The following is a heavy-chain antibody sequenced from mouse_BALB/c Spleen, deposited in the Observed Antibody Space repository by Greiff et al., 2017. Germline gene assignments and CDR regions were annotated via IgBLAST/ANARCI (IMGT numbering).Heavy chain of an antibody. CDR3: ARGDGSGYVNS. CDR2: IWAGGST. D-gene: IGHD3-1*01. CDR1: GFSLTSYG. J-gene: IGHJ2*01. Sequence: VKLQESGPGLVAPSQSLSITCTVSGFSLTSYGVHWVRQPPGKGLEWLGVIWAGGSTNYNSALMSRLSISKDNSKSQVFLKMNSLQTDDTAMYYCARGDGSGYVNSWGQGTTLTVSS. V-gene: IGHV2-9*02.